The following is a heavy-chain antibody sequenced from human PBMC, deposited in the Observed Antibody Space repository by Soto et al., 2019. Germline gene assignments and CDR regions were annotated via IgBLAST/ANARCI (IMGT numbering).Heavy chain of an antibody. Sequence: GGSLRLSCAASGFTFSSYAMHWVRQAPGKGLEWVAVISYDGSNKYYADSVKGRFTISRDNSKNMLYLQMNSLRAEDTAVYYCARDYCSGGSCYSDYWGQGTLVTVSS. V-gene: IGHV3-30*04. CDR3: ARDYCSGGSCYSDY. CDR2: ISYDGSNK. J-gene: IGHJ4*02. D-gene: IGHD2-15*01. CDR1: GFTFSSYA.